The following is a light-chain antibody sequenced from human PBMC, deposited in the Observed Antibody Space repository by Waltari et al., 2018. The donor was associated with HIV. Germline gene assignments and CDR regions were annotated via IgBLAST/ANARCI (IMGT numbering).Light chain of an antibody. CDR1: SSDVGGYNY. Sequence: QSALTQPPSASGSPGQSVTISCTANSSDVGGYNYVSWYQQHPGKAPKPMIYEVSKRPSGVPDRFSGSKSVNTASLTVSGLQAEDEADYYCSSSRVFGGGTKLTVL. CDR3: SSSRV. CDR2: EVS. V-gene: IGLV2-8*01. J-gene: IGLJ3*02.